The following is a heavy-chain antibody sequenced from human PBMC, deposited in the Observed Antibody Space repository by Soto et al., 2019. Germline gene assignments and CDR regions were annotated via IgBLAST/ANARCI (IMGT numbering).Heavy chain of an antibody. J-gene: IGHJ6*02. CDR3: AKDLPSGTSDPTYYYGLDV. D-gene: IGHD1-26*01. CDR1: GFTFSSFA. V-gene: IGHV3-23*01. CDR2: ISGSGGTT. Sequence: EVPLLESGGRLVQPGGSLRLSCVASGFTFSSFAMSWVRQAPGKGLEWVSGISGSGGTTYNADSVKGRLTISRDNSKNTLYLLLNSLRVEDTAVYYCAKDLPSGTSDPTYYYGLDVWGQGTTVTVSS.